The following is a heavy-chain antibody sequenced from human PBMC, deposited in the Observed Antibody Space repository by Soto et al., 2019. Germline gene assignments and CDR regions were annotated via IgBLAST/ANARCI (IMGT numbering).Heavy chain of an antibody. J-gene: IGHJ3*02. CDR1: GGTFSSYA. V-gene: IGHV1-69*13. D-gene: IGHD2-15*01. CDR3: AGERGHIVVVVAAKNAFDI. Sequence: ASVKVSCKASGGTFSSYAISWVRQAPGQGLEWTGGIIPIFGTANYAQKFQGRVTITADESTSTAYMELSSLRSEDTAVYYCAGERGHIVVVVAAKNAFDIWGQGTMVTVSS. CDR2: IIPIFGTA.